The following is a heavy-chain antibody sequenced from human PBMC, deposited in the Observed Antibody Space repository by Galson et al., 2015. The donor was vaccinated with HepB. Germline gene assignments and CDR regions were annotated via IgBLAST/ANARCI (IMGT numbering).Heavy chain of an antibody. D-gene: IGHD5-18*01. CDR3: SMGCSYGSQAFEI. CDR1: GDSVSRGNAA. CDR2: TYYRSKWYS. V-gene: IGHV6-1*01. Sequence: CAISGDSVSRGNAAWNWIRQSPSRGLEWLGRTYYRSKWYSDYAESVKGRISVNPDSSSNQFPLQLNSVTPEDTAIYYCSMGCSYGSQAFEIWGQGTMVTVSS. J-gene: IGHJ3*02.